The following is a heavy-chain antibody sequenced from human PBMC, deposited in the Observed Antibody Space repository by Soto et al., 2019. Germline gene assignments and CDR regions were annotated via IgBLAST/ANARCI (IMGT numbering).Heavy chain of an antibody. D-gene: IGHD6-6*01. CDR3: ARTSRFNY. V-gene: IGHV4-34*01. CDR1: GGSFSGYY. Sequence: QVQLQQWGAGLLKPSETLSLTCAVYGGSFSGYYWSWIRQPPGKGLEWIGENNHSGSTTYNPSLKRRVTISVDTSKNQVSLKLSSVTAADTAVYYCARTSRFNYWGQGTLVTVSS. J-gene: IGHJ4*02. CDR2: NNHSGST.